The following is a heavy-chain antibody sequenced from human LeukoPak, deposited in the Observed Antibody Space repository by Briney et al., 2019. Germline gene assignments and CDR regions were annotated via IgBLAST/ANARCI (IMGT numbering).Heavy chain of an antibody. J-gene: IGHJ3*01. CDR3: VYYDSSGLNAFDV. V-gene: IGHV1-18*01. D-gene: IGHD3-22*01. CDR1: GDTFTSYA. CDR2: ISVYNGNT. Sequence: ASVKLSCKASGDTFTSYAISWVRQAPGQGLEWMGWISVYNGNTNYAQKRQGRVTMTTDTSTSKAYMELRSLRSDDTAVYYCVYYDSSGLNAFDVWGQGTMVTVSS.